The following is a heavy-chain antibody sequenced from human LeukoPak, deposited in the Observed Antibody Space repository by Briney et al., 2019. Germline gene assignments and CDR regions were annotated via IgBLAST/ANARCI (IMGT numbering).Heavy chain of an antibody. CDR2: INHSGST. D-gene: IGHD5-18*01. Sequence: PSETLSLTCAVYGVSFSGDYLSWIRQPPGKELEWIGEINHSGSTNSNPSLKSRVTISVDTSKNQFSLKLSSVTAADTAVYYCARKGRQLWLSFDYWGRGTLVTVSS. CDR3: ARKGRQLWLSFDY. V-gene: IGHV4-34*01. CDR1: GVSFSGDY. J-gene: IGHJ4*02.